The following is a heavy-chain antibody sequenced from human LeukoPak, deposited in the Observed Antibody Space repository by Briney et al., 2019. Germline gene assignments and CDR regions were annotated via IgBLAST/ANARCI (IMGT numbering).Heavy chain of an antibody. D-gene: IGHD3-22*01. V-gene: IGHV1-46*01. J-gene: IGHJ5*02. CDR2: INPSGGST. CDR3: ARGPYYDSSGYDWFDP. CDR1: GYTFTSYY. Sequence: ASVKVSCKASGYTFTSYYIHWVRQAPGQGLEWMGVINPSGGSTSYAQKFQGRVTMTRGTSTSTVYMELSSLRSEDTAVYYCARGPYYDSSGYDWFDPWGQGTLVTVSS.